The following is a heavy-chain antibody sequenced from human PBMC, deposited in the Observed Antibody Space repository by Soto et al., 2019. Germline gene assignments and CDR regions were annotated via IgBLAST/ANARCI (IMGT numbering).Heavy chain of an antibody. CDR1: GFTFSDYY. CDR3: ARAPEGGSDVLLWFGEFPDAFDI. CDR2: ISSSGSTI. D-gene: IGHD3-10*01. J-gene: IGHJ3*02. V-gene: IGHV3-11*01. Sequence: GGSPRLSCAASGFTFSDYYMSWIRQAPGKGLEWVSYISSSGSTIYYADSVKGRFTISRDNAKNSLYLQMNSLRADDKAMYYCARAPEGGSDVLLWFGEFPDAFDIWGQGTMVTVSS.